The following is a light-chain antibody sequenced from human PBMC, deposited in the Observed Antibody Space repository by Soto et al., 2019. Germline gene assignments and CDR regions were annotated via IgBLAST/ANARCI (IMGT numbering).Light chain of an antibody. CDR2: GSS. CDR1: QSVSGSY. V-gene: IGKV3-20*01. Sequence: IVLTQSPGTLSLSPGERATLSCRASQSVSGSYIAWYQQTPGQAPRLLIYGSSIRATAIPDRFSGSGSGTDFTLTITRLEPEDFAVYYCQQYGSSPRTFGQGTKVDIK. CDR3: QQYGSSPRT. J-gene: IGKJ1*01.